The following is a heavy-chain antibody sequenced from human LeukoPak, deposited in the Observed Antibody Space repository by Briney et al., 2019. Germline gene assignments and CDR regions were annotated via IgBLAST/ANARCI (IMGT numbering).Heavy chain of an antibody. V-gene: IGHV4-34*01. CDR3: ASDVDTSMGQTY. CDR1: GGSFSDYY. Sequence: SETLSLTCAVYGGSFSDYYWSWIRQPPGKGLEWIGEINHSGSTNYNPSLKSRVTISVDTSKNQFSLKLSSVTAADTAVYYRASDVDTSMGQTYWGQGTLVTVSS. J-gene: IGHJ4*02. D-gene: IGHD5-18*01. CDR2: INHSGST.